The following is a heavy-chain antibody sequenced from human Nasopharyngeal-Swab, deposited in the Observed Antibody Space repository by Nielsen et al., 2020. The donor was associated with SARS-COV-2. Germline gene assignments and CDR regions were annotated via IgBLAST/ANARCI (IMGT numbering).Heavy chain of an antibody. V-gene: IGHV3-23*01. Sequence: GESLKISCAASGFTFSGYAMSWVRQAPGKGLEWVSAISGSGGSTYYADSVKGRFTISRDNSKNTLYLQMNSLRAEDTAVYYCAKLAYILTGYPDYWGQGTLVTVSS. CDR3: AKLAYILTGYPDY. CDR1: GFTFSGYA. J-gene: IGHJ4*02. CDR2: ISGSGGST. D-gene: IGHD3-9*01.